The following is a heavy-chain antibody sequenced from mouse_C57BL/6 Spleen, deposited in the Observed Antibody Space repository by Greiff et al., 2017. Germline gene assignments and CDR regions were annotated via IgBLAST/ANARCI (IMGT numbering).Heavy chain of an antibody. CDR3: ARWDYFDY. CDR1: GYAFSSSW. V-gene: IGHV1-82*01. CDR2: FYPGDGDT. Sequence: VQLQQSGPELVKPGASVKISCKASGYAFSSSWMNWVKQRPGKGLEWIGRFYPGDGDTNYNGKFKGKATLTADKSSSTAYRQLSSLTSEDSAVYFCARWDYFDYWGQGTTLTVSS. J-gene: IGHJ2*01.